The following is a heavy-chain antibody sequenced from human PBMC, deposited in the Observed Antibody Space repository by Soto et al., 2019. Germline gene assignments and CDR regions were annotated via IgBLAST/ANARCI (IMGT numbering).Heavy chain of an antibody. J-gene: IGHJ6*02. D-gene: IGHD6-13*01. CDR1: AGTFSSYT. V-gene: IGHV1-69*02. CDR3: ARLLVLDYYYGMDV. CDR2: IIPILGIA. Sequence: QVQLVQSGAEVKKPGSTVKVSCKASAGTFSSYTISWVRQAPGQGLEWMGRIIPILGIANYAQKFQGRVTITADKSTSTAYMELSSLRSEDPAVYYCARLLVLDYYYGMDVWGQGTTVTVSS.